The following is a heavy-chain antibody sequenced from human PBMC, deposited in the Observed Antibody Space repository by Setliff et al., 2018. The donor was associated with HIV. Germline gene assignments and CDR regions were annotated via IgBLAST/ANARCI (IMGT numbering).Heavy chain of an antibody. CDR3: APALGMVRGVIYDY. V-gene: IGHV3-30*02. Sequence: GGSLRLSCATSGSTFSPYAIHWVRQAPGMGLEWVAMIWADEITKYYADSVKGRFTISRDNSKNTLYLQMNSLRAEDTAVYYCAPALGMVRGVIYDYWGQGTLVTVSS. D-gene: IGHD3-10*01. J-gene: IGHJ4*02. CDR2: IWADEITK. CDR1: GSTFSPYA.